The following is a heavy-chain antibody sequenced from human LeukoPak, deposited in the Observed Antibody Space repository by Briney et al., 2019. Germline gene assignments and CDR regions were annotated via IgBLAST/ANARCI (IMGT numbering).Heavy chain of an antibody. Sequence: PSETLSLTCSASGDSISSSSYYWVWIRQPPGKGLEWIGNIYFSGSSYYNPSLKSRVTISVDTSKNQFSLKLSSVTAADTAVYYCASLHRGTMVRGTYYYYYGMDVWGQGTTVTVSS. CDR1: GDSISSSSYY. CDR2: IYFSGSS. CDR3: ASLHRGTMVRGTYYYYYGMDV. J-gene: IGHJ6*02. V-gene: IGHV4-39*07. D-gene: IGHD3-10*01.